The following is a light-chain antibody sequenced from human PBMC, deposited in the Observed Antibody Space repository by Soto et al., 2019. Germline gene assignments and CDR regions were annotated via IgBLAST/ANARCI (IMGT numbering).Light chain of an antibody. CDR1: TSDIGAYNY. CDR3: SSFEGTNSFV. CDR2: EVT. Sequence: QSVLTQPPSASGSPGQSVTISCTGTTSDIGAYNYVSWYQQRPGKAPKLIIYEVTRRPSGVPDRIFGSKSYTTASLTVSGLQAEDEAAYYCSSFEGTNSFVFGTGTKVTVL. V-gene: IGLV2-8*01. J-gene: IGLJ1*01.